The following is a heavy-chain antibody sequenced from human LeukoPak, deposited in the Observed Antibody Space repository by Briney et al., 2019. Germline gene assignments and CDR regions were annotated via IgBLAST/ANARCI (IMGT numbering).Heavy chain of an antibody. V-gene: IGHV1-46*01. D-gene: IGHD3-3*01. CDR1: GYTFTSYY. J-gene: IGHJ4*02. CDR2: INPSGGST. Sequence: ASVKVSCKASGYTFTSYYMHWVRQAPGQGLEWMGIINPSGGSTSYAQKFQGRVTMTRDTSTSTAYMELRSLRSDDTAVYYCARGVSRFLEWSYYFDYWGQGTLVTVSS. CDR3: ARGVSRFLEWSYYFDY.